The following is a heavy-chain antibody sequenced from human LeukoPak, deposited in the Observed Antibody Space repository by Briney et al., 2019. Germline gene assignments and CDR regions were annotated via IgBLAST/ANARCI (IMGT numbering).Heavy chain of an antibody. CDR1: GFTFSNYE. V-gene: IGHV3-48*03. Sequence: PGGSLRLSCVASGFTFSNYEMNWVRQAPGKGLEWVSYSSSGGYVSTYADSVKGRFNVSRDNAKSSLYLQMTSLRADDTGLYFCARDDRTRHRAFDWWGQGTLVTVSS. D-gene: IGHD2-2*01. J-gene: IGHJ4*02. CDR3: ARDDRTRHRAFDW. CDR2: SSSGGYVS.